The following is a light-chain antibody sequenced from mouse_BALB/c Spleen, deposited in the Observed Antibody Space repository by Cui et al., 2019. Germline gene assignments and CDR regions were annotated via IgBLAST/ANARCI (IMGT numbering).Light chain of an antibody. V-gene: IGKV4-68*01. CDR1: SSVSY. CDR3: QQWSSNPLT. Sequence: QIVLTQSPALMSASPGEKVTMTCSASSSVSYMYWYQQKPRSSPKPWIYLTSNLDSGVPARFSGSGSGTSYSLTISSMEAEDAATYYCQQWSSNPLTFGAGTKLELK. CDR2: LTS. J-gene: IGKJ5*01.